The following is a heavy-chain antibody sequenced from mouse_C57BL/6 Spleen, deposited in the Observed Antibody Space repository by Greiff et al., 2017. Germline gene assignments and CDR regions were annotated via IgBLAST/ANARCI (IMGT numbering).Heavy chain of an antibody. D-gene: IGHD1-1*01. V-gene: IGHV14-3*01. Sequence: VQLQQSVAELVRPGASVKLSCTASGFNIKNTYMHWVKQRPEQGLEWIGRIDPANGTTKYAPKFPGKATITADTSSNTAYLQRSSLTSEDTAIYYCARRDYGSSYGFDYWGQGTTLTVSS. CDR3: ARRDYGSSYGFDY. J-gene: IGHJ2*01. CDR2: IDPANGTT. CDR1: GFNIKNTY.